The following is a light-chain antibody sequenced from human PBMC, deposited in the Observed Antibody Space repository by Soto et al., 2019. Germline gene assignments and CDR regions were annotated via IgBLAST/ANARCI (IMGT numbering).Light chain of an antibody. CDR3: QTWGTGIVV. CDR1: SGHSNYA. Sequence: QAVLTQSPSASASLGASVKLTCTLSSGHSNYAIAWHQQQPEKGPRYLMKLNSDGSHSNGDGIPDRFSGSSSGAERYLTISSLQSEDEADYYCQTWGTGIVVFGGGTKLTVL. V-gene: IGLV4-69*01. J-gene: IGLJ2*01. CDR2: LNSDGSH.